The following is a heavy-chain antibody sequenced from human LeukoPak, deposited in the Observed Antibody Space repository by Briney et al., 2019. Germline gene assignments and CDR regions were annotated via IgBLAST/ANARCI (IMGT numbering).Heavy chain of an antibody. CDR3: ARAKGYCSNTSCYDWFDP. D-gene: IGHD2-2*01. V-gene: IGHV1-69*05. J-gene: IGHJ5*02. CDR2: IIPIFGTA. CDR1: GGTFSSYA. Sequence: SVKVSCKASGGTFSSYAISWVRQAPGQGLEWMGGIIPIFGTANYAQKFQGRVTITTDESTSTAYMELSSLRSEDTAVYYCARAKGYCSNTSCYDWFDPWGQGTLVTVSS.